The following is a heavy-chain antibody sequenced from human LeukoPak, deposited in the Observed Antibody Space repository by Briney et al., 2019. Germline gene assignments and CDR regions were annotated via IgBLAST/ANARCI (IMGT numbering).Heavy chain of an antibody. Sequence: PSETLSLTCSVPDGSLNSYYWNWIRRPPGKGLEWIGYIYYHGNTNYSPSLKSRVTMSVDTSKNLFSLKVSSVTAADTAVYYCARGRSNYYGMDVWGQGTTVTVSS. J-gene: IGHJ6*02. CDR1: DGSLNSYY. V-gene: IGHV4-59*01. D-gene: IGHD1-26*01. CDR3: ARGRSNYYGMDV. CDR2: IYYHGNT.